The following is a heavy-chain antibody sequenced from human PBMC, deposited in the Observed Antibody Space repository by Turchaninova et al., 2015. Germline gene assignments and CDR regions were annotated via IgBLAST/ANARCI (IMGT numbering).Heavy chain of an antibody. CDR1: GFTFSNYA. Sequence: EVQLVESGGGLVGPGGSRGPSWAARGFTFSNYAMSGGRQAPGKGVEWVSAIRGSGGSRSTYFADSVKGRFTISRDNAGNTLYLQMNSLRAEDTGVYYCAKGGFGVIIIDFEYWGQGTLVTVST. CDR3: AKGGFGVIIIDFEY. D-gene: IGHD3-3*01. V-gene: IGHV3-23*04. J-gene: IGHJ4*02. CDR2: IRGSGGSRST.